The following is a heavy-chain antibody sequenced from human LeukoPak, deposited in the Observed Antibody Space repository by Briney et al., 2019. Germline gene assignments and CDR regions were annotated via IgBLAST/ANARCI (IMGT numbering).Heavy chain of an antibody. CDR3: ARAVRGYSYGLFDY. V-gene: IGHV4-30-2*01. CDR1: GGSISSGGYY. CDR2: IYHSGST. D-gene: IGHD5-18*01. Sequence: SETLSLTCTVSGGSISSGGYYWSWIRQPPGKDLEWIGYIYHSGSTYYNPSLKSRVTISVDRSKNQFSLKLSSVTAADTAVYYCARAVRGYSYGLFDYWGQGTLVTVSS. J-gene: IGHJ4*02.